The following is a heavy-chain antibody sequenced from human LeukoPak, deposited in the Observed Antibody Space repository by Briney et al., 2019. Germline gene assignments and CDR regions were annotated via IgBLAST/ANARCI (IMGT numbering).Heavy chain of an antibody. V-gene: IGHV4-59*08. Sequence: SETLSLTCTASGGSISSYYWSWIRQPPGKGLEWIAYIYSSGNTNYNPSLKGRVTISVDTSKNQFSLKLNSVTAADTAVYYCARHPSWPDYGGTFDYWGQGALVIVSS. D-gene: IGHD4-17*01. CDR1: GGSISSYY. CDR3: ARHPSWPDYGGTFDY. CDR2: IYSSGNT. J-gene: IGHJ4*02.